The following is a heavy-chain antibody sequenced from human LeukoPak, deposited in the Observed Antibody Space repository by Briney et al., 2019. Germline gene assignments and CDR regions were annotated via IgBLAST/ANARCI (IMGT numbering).Heavy chain of an antibody. V-gene: IGHV3-23*01. D-gene: IGHD6-25*01. Sequence: GGSLRLSCAASGLTFSSYDMIWVRQAPGKGLEWVSTISGSGGSTYYADSVKGRFTVSRDNSKNTLYLQMNSLRAEDTAVYYCAKLNADSSGWFDPWGQGTLVTVSS. J-gene: IGHJ5*02. CDR1: GLTFSSYD. CDR2: ISGSGGST. CDR3: AKLNADSSGWFDP.